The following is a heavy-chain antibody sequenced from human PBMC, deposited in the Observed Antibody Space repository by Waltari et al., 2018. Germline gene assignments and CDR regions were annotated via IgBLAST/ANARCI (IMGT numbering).Heavy chain of an antibody. CDR2: INPSSGST. V-gene: IGHV1-46*01. CDR1: GYTFTSYY. D-gene: IGHD3-22*01. Sequence: QVQLVQSGAEVKKPGASVKVSCKASGYTFTSYYMHWVRQAPGQGLEWMGIINPSSGSTSYAQKCQGRVSMTRDTSTSTVYMELSSLRSEDTAVYYCARPEGDYYDSSGYYDYWGQGTLVTVSS. J-gene: IGHJ4*02. CDR3: ARPEGDYYDSSGYYDY.